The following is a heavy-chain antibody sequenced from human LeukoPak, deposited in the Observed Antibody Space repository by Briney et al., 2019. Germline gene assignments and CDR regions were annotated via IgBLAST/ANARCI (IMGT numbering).Heavy chain of an antibody. CDR2: ITGRSDKT. Sequence: GGSLRLSCAASGFNFNKYDMTWARQAPGKGLEWVSTITGRSDKTYYTDSVKGRFVTSRDSSKDTLYLQMNSLRAEDTALYYCAKGGWLDDLGQGALVTVSS. V-gene: IGHV3-23*01. CDR1: GFNFNKYD. J-gene: IGHJ4*02. D-gene: IGHD6-19*01. CDR3: AKGGWLDD.